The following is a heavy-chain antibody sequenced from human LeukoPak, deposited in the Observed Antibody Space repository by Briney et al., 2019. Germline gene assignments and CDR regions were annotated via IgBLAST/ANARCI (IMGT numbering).Heavy chain of an antibody. Sequence: PSETLSLTCTVSGVSINSYYWSWIRQPPGKGLEWIGHIYYSGSTNYNPSLKNRVTISVDTSKSQFSLKVSSVTAADTAVYSCARQSSGRSYGSGSSPLYYFDYWGQGILVTVSS. CDR3: ARQSSGRSYGSGSSPLYYFDY. CDR1: GVSINSYY. D-gene: IGHD3-10*01. J-gene: IGHJ4*02. CDR2: IYYSGST. V-gene: IGHV4-59*08.